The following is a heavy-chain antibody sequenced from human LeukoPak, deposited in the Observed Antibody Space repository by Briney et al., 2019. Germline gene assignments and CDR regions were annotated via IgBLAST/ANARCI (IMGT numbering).Heavy chain of an antibody. J-gene: IGHJ4*02. Sequence: SVKVSCKASGGTFISYAISWVRQAPGQGLEWMGGIIPTFGTANYAQKFQGRVTITTDESTSTAYMELSSLRSEDTAVYYCARDLSGDYFDYWSQGTLVTVSS. V-gene: IGHV1-69*05. D-gene: IGHD4-17*01. CDR1: GGTFISYA. CDR2: IIPTFGTA. CDR3: ARDLSGDYFDY.